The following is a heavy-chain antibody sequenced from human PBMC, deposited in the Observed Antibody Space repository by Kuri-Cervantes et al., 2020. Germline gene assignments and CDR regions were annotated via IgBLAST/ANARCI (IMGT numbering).Heavy chain of an antibody. V-gene: IGHV4-31*01. D-gene: IGHD6-13*01. J-gene: IGHJ6*03. CDR2: IHYSGST. Sequence: LRLSCTVSGGPISSGAYYWTWIRQHPGKGLEWIGHIHYSGSTYYTPSLKSLVTISVDTSKKQFSLKMSSVTAADTAVYYCARASSEQLGGYYYYYMDVWGKGTTVTVSS. CDR1: GGPISSGAYY. CDR3: ARASSEQLGGYYYYYMDV.